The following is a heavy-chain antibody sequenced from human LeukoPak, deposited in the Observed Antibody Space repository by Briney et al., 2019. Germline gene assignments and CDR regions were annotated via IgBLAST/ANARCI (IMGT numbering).Heavy chain of an antibody. CDR3: ARGERLGPDF. CDR2: IHYSGST. Sequence: KPSETLSLTCTVSGGSISNYYWSWIRQPPGKGLEWIGYIHYSGSTNYNPSLKSRVTISIDTSRSHFSLKLSSATAADTAVYYCARGERLGPDFWGQGTLVTVSS. J-gene: IGHJ4*02. D-gene: IGHD1-1*01. CDR1: GGSISNYY. V-gene: IGHV4-59*01.